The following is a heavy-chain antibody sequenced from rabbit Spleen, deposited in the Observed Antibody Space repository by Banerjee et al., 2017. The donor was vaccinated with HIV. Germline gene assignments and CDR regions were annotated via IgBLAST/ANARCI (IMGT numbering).Heavy chain of an antibody. Sequence: VESGGGLVKPGASLTLTCIASGVSFSVSSYMCWVRQAPGKGLEWIACIDTGSSDFTYFASWAKGRFTISKTSSTTVTLQMTSLTAADTATYFCARGSAAMTMLITGYYLGLWGQGTLVTVS. V-gene: IGHV1S40*01. CDR3: ARGSAAMTMLITGYYLGL. D-gene: IGHD2-1*01. J-gene: IGHJ3*01. CDR2: IDTGSSDFT. CDR1: GVSFSVSSY.